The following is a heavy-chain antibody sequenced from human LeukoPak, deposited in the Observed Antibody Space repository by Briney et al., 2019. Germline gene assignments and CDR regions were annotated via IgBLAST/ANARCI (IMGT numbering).Heavy chain of an antibody. CDR1: GFTFSRYG. CDR2: IWYDGTNE. D-gene: IGHD6-6*01. Sequence: PGRSLRLSCAASGFTFSRYGMHWVRQAPGKGLEWVAVIWYDGTNEYYADSVKGRFTFSRDNSKKTVYLQMNALRVEDTAVYYCARDSTDSSSTFDYWGQGTLVTVSS. V-gene: IGHV3-33*01. J-gene: IGHJ4*02. CDR3: ARDSTDSSSTFDY.